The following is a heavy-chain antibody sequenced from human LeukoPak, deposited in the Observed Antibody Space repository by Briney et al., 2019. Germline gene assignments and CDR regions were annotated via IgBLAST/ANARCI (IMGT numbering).Heavy chain of an antibody. D-gene: IGHD6-19*01. V-gene: IGHV3-23*01. CDR1: GFTFSSYA. CDR2: ISGSGGSK. Sequence: GGSLRLSCAASGFTFSSYAMSWVRQAPGKGLEWVSAISGSGGSKYYADSVKGRFTISRDNSKNTLYLQMNSLRAEDTAVYDCAKGGIAVAGTWSEFLQHWGQGTLVTVSS. J-gene: IGHJ1*01. CDR3: AKGGIAVAGTWSEFLQH.